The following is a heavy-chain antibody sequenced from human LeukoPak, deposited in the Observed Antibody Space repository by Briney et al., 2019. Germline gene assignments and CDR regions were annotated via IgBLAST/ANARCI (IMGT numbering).Heavy chain of an antibody. V-gene: IGHV3-72*01. D-gene: IGHD5-18*01. CDR3: AKDRRGYSYGFDY. J-gene: IGHJ4*02. CDR1: GVTLSDHH. Sequence: GGSLRLSCAASGVTLSDHHMDWVRQAPGKGLEWVGRTRNKARGYTTEYAASVKGRFTISRDDSKTSLYLQMNSLKTEDTAVYYCAKDRRGYSYGFDYWGQGTLVTVSS. CDR2: TRNKARGYTT.